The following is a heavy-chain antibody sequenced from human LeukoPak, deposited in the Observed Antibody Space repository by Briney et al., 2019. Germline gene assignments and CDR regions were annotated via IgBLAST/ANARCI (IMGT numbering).Heavy chain of an antibody. Sequence: PSETLSLTCAVYGGSFSGYYWSWIRQPPGKGLEWIGEINHSGSTNYNPSLKSRATISVDTSKNQFSLKLSSVTAADTAVYYCARVRNSSSWRVYYYYYGMDVWGQGTTVTVSS. J-gene: IGHJ6*02. CDR1: GGSFSGYY. CDR2: INHSGST. D-gene: IGHD6-13*01. CDR3: ARVRNSSSWRVYYYYYGMDV. V-gene: IGHV4-34*01.